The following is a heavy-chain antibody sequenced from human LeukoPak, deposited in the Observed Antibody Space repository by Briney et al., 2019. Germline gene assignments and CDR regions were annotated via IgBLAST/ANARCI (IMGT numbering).Heavy chain of an antibody. Sequence: GGSLRLSCAASGFTFSSYSMNWVRQAPGKGLEWVSSISSSSSYIYYADSVKGRFTISRDNAKNSLYLQMNSLRAEDTAVYYCARKGREGFGEPRAFDIWGQGTMVTVSS. V-gene: IGHV3-21*01. J-gene: IGHJ3*02. CDR1: GFTFSSYS. D-gene: IGHD3-10*01. CDR2: ISSSSSYI. CDR3: ARKGREGFGEPRAFDI.